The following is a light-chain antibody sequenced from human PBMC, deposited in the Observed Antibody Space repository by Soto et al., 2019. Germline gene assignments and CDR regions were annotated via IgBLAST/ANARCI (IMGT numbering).Light chain of an antibody. J-gene: IGLJ2*01. CDR2: EVS. CDR3: SSYAGSNNFDVV. V-gene: IGLV2-8*01. Sequence: QSALTQPPSASGSPGQSVTISCTGTSSDGGGYNYVSWYQQHPGKAPKLMIYEVSKRPSVVPDRFSGSKSGNTASLTVSGLQAEDEADYYCSSYAGSNNFDVVFGGGTKLTVL. CDR1: SSDGGGYNY.